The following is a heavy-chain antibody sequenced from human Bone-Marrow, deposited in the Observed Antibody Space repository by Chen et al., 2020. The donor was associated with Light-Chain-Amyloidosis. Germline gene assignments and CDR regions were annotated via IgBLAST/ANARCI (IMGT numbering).Heavy chain of an antibody. J-gene: IGHJ4*02. CDR1: GGSFSGYY. Sequence: QVQLQQWGAGLLKPSETLSLTCAVYGGSFSGYYWSWIRQPPGKGLEWIGEINHSGSTNYNPSLKSRVTISVDTSKNQFSLKLISVTAVDTAVYYCARGPSRITIFGVVITRGYFDYWGQGTLVTVSS. D-gene: IGHD3-3*01. CDR3: ARGPSRITIFGVVITRGYFDY. CDR2: INHSGST. V-gene: IGHV4-34*01.